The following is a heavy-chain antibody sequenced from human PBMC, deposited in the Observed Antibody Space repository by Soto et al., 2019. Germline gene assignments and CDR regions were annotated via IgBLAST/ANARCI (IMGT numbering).Heavy chain of an antibody. J-gene: IGHJ5*02. V-gene: IGHV4-39*07. CDR2: VDYSGTT. CDR1: GDSISSSTYF. D-gene: IGHD2-2*01. Sequence: PSETLSLTCTVSGDSISSSTYFWGWIRQPPGKGLEWIGSVDYSGTTYYNPSLKSRVTISVDRSKNQFSLKLSSVTAADTAVYYCARVPDRWGQGTLVTVSS. CDR3: ARVPDR.